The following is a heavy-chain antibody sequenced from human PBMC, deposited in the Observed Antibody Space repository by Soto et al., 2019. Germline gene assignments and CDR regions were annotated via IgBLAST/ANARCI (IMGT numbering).Heavy chain of an antibody. J-gene: IGHJ4*02. D-gene: IGHD3-10*01. V-gene: IGHV3-66*01. CDR3: ARDSSYYGSGRGVLDY. CDR2: IYSDGST. Sequence: EVQLVESGGGLVQPGGSLRLSCAVSGFTVSTNYMSWVRQAPGKGLESVSIIYSDGSTYYADSVKGRFTTSSDSARNKLYIQMDNLRADDTAVYHCARDSSYYGSGRGVLDYWGQGTLVTVSS. CDR1: GFTVSTNY.